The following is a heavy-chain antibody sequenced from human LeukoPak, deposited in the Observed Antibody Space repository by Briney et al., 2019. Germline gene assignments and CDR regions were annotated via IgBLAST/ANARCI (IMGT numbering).Heavy chain of an antibody. J-gene: IGHJ4*02. CDR3: ARRIDN. V-gene: IGHV3-48*01. Sequence: GGSLRLSCAASGFTFSSYNMNWVRQAPGKGLEWISYITSSSSTIYYADSVKGRFTISRDNAKNSLFLQMNSLRAEDTAVYYCARRIDNWGQGTLVTVSS. CDR1: GFTFSSYN. CDR2: ITSSSSTI.